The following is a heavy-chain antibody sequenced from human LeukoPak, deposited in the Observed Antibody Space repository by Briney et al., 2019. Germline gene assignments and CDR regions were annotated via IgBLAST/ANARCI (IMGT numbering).Heavy chain of an antibody. CDR3: ARGSSTFDY. V-gene: IGHV3-23*01. D-gene: IGHD6-13*01. CDR2: IINNGIST. CDR1: GFTFSNYG. J-gene: IGHJ4*02. Sequence: GSLRISCAASGFTFSNYGMSWVRQAPGKGLEWVSGIINNGISTSYAESVKGRFTISRDNSKSTLFLQMNSLRAEDTAVYYCARGSSTFDYWGQGTLVTVSS.